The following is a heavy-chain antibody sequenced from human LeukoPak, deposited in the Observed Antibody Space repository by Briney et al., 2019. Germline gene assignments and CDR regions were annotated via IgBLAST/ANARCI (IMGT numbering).Heavy chain of an antibody. Sequence: GASVKVSCKASGGTFSSYAISWVRQAPGQGLEWMGGIIPIFGTANYAQKFQGRVTITADESTSTAYMELSSLRSEDTAVYYCASPLTYNWNDGGYYYYMDVWGKGTTVTVSS. D-gene: IGHD1-20*01. J-gene: IGHJ6*03. CDR1: GGTFSSYA. CDR3: ASPLTYNWNDGGYYYYMDV. V-gene: IGHV1-69*13. CDR2: IIPIFGTA.